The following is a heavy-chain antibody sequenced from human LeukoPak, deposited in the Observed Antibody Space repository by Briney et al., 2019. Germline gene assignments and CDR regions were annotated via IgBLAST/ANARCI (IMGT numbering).Heavy chain of an antibody. V-gene: IGHV1-2*02. Sequence: ASVKVSCKASGYTFTGYYMHWVRQAPGQGLEWMGCINPNSGGTNYAQKFQGRVTMTRDTSISTAYMELSRLRSDDTAVYYCARASRGYSYGSFDYWGQGTLVTVSS. CDR1: GYTFTGYY. D-gene: IGHD5-18*01. CDR3: ARASRGYSYGSFDY. J-gene: IGHJ4*02. CDR2: INPNSGGT.